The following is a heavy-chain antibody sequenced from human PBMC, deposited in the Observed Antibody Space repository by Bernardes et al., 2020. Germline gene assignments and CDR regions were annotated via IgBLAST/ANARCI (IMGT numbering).Heavy chain of an antibody. D-gene: IGHD3-22*01. Sequence: ASVKVSCKVSGYTLTELSMHWVRQAPGKGLEWMGGFDPEDGETIYAQKFQGRVTMTEDTSTDTAYMELSSLRSEDTAVYYCATDFGGWYDSSGYYWYWGQGTLVTVSS. CDR1: GYTLTELS. CDR3: ATDFGGWYDSSGYYWY. V-gene: IGHV1-24*01. CDR2: FDPEDGET. J-gene: IGHJ4*02.